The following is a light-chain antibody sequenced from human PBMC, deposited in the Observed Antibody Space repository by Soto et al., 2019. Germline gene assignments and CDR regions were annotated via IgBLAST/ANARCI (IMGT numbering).Light chain of an antibody. CDR2: DVS. CDR1: SSDVGGYNY. CDR3: YSDAGRNIWV. Sequence: QSALTQPRSVSGSPGQSVTISCTGTSSDVGGYNYVSCYQQHPGKAPKLMIYDVSKRPSGVPDRFCASKSGNTASLTISGLPDEEEDDYYCYSDAGRNIWVFGGGTKVTVL. V-gene: IGLV2-11*01. J-gene: IGLJ3*02.